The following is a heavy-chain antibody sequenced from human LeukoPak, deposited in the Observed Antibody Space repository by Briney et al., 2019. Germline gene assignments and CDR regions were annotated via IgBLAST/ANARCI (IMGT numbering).Heavy chain of an antibody. Sequence: GGSLRLSCAASGFTLSSYWMSWVRQAPGKGLEWVANIKYDGSEIDYVDSVKGRFTISRDNAKNSLYLQMNSLRAEDTAVYYCARDIAAPGLFFDYWGQGTLVTVSS. J-gene: IGHJ4*02. V-gene: IGHV3-7*01. CDR1: GFTLSSYW. CDR3: ARDIAAPGLFFDY. CDR2: IKYDGSEI. D-gene: IGHD6-13*01.